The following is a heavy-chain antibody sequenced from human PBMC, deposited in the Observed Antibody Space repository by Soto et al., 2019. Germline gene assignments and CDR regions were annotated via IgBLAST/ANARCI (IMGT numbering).Heavy chain of an antibody. J-gene: IGHJ4*02. D-gene: IGHD3-10*01. Sequence: SETLSLTCTVSGGSVSSGSYYWSWIRQPPGQGLEWIGYIYYSGSTNYTPSLKSRVTISVDTSKNQFSLKLSSVTAADTAIYYCVKDDAGGYYGSTRQAGGDSWGQGTLVTVS. CDR1: GGSVSSGSYY. CDR2: IYYSGST. CDR3: VKDDAGGYYGSTRQAGGDS. V-gene: IGHV4-61*01.